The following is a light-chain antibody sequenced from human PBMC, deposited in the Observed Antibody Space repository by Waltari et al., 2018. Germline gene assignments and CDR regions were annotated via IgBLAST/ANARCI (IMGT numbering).Light chain of an antibody. Sequence: QSALTPPTSVSGSPGQSITISCTGTNSDFGVHNYVSWYQQHPGKAPKLILYGVSKRPSGVSNRFSGSKADNTASLTISGVQAGDEADYYCSSYTTRDTWLFGGGTKVTVL. CDR3: SSYTTRDTWL. J-gene: IGLJ3*02. V-gene: IGLV2-14*03. CDR2: GVS. CDR1: NSDFGVHNY.